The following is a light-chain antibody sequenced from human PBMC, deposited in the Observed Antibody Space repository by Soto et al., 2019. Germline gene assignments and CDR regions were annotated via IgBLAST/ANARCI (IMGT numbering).Light chain of an antibody. CDR2: NVY. J-gene: IGLJ3*02. Sequence: QSALTQPASVSGSPGQSITISCTGTSSDVGGYNFVSWYQQHPGKAPKLMLYNVYDRPSGISHRFFGSRSGNTASLTISGLQAEDEAHYYCNSYTSSSTLVFGGGTKVTVL. V-gene: IGLV2-14*03. CDR3: NSYTSSSTLV. CDR1: SSDVGGYNF.